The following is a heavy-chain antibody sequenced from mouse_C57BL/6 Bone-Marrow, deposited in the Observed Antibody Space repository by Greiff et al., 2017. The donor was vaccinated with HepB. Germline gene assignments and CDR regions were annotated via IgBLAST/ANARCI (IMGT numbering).Heavy chain of an antibody. CDR2: IYPRSGNT. CDR1: GYTFTSYV. Sequence: VKLMESGAELARPGASVKLSCKASGYTFTSYVISWVKERTGQGLEWIGEIYPRSGNTYYNEKFKGKATLTADKSSSTAYMELRSLTSEDSAVYFCARWVLRRYFDVWGTGTTVTVSS. V-gene: IGHV1-81*01. CDR3: ARWVLRRYFDV. J-gene: IGHJ1*03. D-gene: IGHD1-1*01.